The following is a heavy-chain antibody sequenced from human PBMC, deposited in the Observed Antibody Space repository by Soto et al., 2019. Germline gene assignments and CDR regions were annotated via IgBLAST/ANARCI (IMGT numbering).Heavy chain of an antibody. CDR2: ISGSDGST. D-gene: IGHD6-13*01. CDR1: GFTFSSYA. J-gene: IGHJ4*02. Sequence: EVQLLESGGGLVQPGGSLRLSCAASGFTFSSYAMNWVRQAPGKGLEWVSVISGSDGSTYYADSVKGRSTISRDNSKNTLNLQMNSLRAEDTAVYYCASRSSSWYFDYWGQGTLVTVSS. CDR3: ASRSSSWYFDY. V-gene: IGHV3-23*01.